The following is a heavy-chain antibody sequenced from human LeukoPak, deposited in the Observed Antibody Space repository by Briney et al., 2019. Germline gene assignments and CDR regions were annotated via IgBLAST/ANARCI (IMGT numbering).Heavy chain of an antibody. V-gene: IGHV1-8*01. Sequence: ASVKVSCKASGYTFTNYHINWVRQATGQGLEWMGWMNPNSGNTGYAQKFQGRVTMTRNTSISTAYMELSSLRSEDTAVYYCARGRIYYDYVWGSSHTLDYWGQGTLVTVSS. CDR3: ARGRIYYDYVWGSSHTLDY. CDR1: GYTFTNYH. CDR2: MNPNSGNT. J-gene: IGHJ4*02. D-gene: IGHD3-16*01.